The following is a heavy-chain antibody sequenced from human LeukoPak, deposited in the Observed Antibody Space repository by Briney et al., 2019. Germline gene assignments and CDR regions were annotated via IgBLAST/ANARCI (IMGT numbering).Heavy chain of an antibody. D-gene: IGHD6-19*01. Sequence: PGGSLRPSCAASGFTFSSYWMSWVRQAPGKGLEWVANIKQDGSEKYYVDSVKGRFTISRDNAKNSLYLQMNSLRAEDTAVYYCTRDPRGSGWYEYYFDYWGQGTLVTVSS. CDR3: TRDPRGSGWYEYYFDY. V-gene: IGHV3-7*01. CDR2: IKQDGSEK. CDR1: GFTFSSYW. J-gene: IGHJ4*02.